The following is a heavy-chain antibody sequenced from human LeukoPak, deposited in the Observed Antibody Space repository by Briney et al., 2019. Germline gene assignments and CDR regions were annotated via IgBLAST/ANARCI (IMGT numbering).Heavy chain of an antibody. J-gene: IGHJ5*02. CDR2: IQFDGSNK. D-gene: IGHD2-21*01. Sequence: PGGSLRLSCAASGFTFSSYGMHWVRQAPGKGLEWVAFIQFDGSNKYYADSVKGRFTISRDNSKNTLYLQVNSLRAEDTAVYYCAKDIEAYCGNDCLNWFDPWGQGTLVTVSS. V-gene: IGHV3-30*02. CDR3: AKDIEAYCGNDCLNWFDP. CDR1: GFTFSSYG.